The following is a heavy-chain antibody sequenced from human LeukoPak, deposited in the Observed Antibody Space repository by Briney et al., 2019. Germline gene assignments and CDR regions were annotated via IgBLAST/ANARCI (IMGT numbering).Heavy chain of an antibody. D-gene: IGHD5-24*01. V-gene: IGHV4-4*02. CDR2: IYHSGIT. J-gene: IGHJ4*02. CDR1: GGSISNTNW. Sequence: PSETLSLTCTVSGGSISNTNWWSWVRQPPGKGLEWMGEIYHSGITNYNPSLKSRVTISVDKSRKQFSLRLSSVTAADTAVYYCARGYRNFDYWGQGTLVTVSS. CDR3: ARGYRNFDY.